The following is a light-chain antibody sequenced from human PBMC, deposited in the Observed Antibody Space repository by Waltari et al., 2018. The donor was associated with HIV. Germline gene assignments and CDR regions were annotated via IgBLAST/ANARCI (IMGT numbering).Light chain of an antibody. CDR1: SGTVSTSYY. CDR3: VLYMGSGISKV. J-gene: IGLJ3*02. V-gene: IGLV8-61*01. Sequence: QTVVTQEPSFSVSPGGTVTLTCGLGSGTVSTSYYPSWYQQTPGQAPRTLIYSTNTRSSGVPDRFSGSILGNKAALTITGAQADDESDYYCVLYMGSGISKVFGGGTKLTVL. CDR2: STN.